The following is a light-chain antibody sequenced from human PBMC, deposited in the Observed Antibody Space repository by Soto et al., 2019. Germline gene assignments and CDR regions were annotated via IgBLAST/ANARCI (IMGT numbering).Light chain of an antibody. J-gene: IGKJ5*01. V-gene: IGKV3-20*01. CDR1: ETVRSN. Sequence: VMTQSPDTLSVSPGERATLSCRASETVRSNLAWYQQKPGQAPRLLIYGASSRATGIPDRFGGSGSGTDFTPTISRLEPEDFAVYYCQQYGSSPITFGQGTRLEI. CDR3: QQYGSSPIT. CDR2: GAS.